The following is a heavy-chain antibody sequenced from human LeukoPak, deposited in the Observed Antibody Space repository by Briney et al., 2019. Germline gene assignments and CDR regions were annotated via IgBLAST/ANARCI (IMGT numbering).Heavy chain of an antibody. D-gene: IGHD3-16*01. Sequence: GGSLRLSCAASGFTFSSYSMNWVRQAPGKGLEWVSSISSSSSYIYYADSVKGRFTISRDNAKNSLYLQMNSLRAEDTAVYYCARTPGTPIMSTFGVKRPGFDYWGQGTLVTVSS. J-gene: IGHJ4*02. CDR3: ARTPGTPIMSTFGVKRPGFDY. CDR2: ISSSSSYI. V-gene: IGHV3-21*01. CDR1: GFTFSSYS.